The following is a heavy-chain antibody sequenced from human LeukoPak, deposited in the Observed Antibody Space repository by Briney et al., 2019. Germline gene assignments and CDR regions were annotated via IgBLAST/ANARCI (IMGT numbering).Heavy chain of an antibody. CDR3: ARDDFDWLSPLPAFDY. Sequence: GGSLRLSCAASGFTFDDYGMSWVRQAPGKGLEWVAKIKQDGSEKYYVDSVKGRFTISRDNAKNSLYLQMNSLRAEDTAVYYCARDDFDWLSPLPAFDYWGQGTLVTVSS. J-gene: IGHJ4*02. D-gene: IGHD3-9*01. CDR1: GFTFDDYG. CDR2: IKQDGSEK. V-gene: IGHV3-7*01.